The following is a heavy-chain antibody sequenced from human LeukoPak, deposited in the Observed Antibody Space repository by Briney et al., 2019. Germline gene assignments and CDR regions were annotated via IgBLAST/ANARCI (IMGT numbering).Heavy chain of an antibody. CDR2: IYSGGST. J-gene: IGHJ4*02. CDR3: AKVRWDNSGWYYLDN. V-gene: IGHV3-66*01. Sequence: GGSLRPSCAASGFTVSSNYMSWVRQAPGKGLEWVSVIYSGGSTYYADSVKGRFTISRDNSKNTLYLQMNSLTDEDTAVYYCAKVRWDNSGWYYLDNWGQGTLVTVSS. CDR1: GFTVSSNY. D-gene: IGHD6-19*01.